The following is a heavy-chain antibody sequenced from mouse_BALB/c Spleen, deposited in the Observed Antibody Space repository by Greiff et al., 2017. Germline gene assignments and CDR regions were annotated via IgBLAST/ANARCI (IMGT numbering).Heavy chain of an antibody. D-gene: IGHD2-10*02. CDR2: IRLKSNNYAT. CDR1: GFTFSNYW. V-gene: IGHV6-6*02. J-gene: IGHJ4*01. Sequence: EVQLQQSGGGLVQPGGSMKLSCVASGFTFSNYWMNWVRQSPEKGLEWVAEIRLKSNNYATHYAESVKGRFTISRDDSKSSVYLQMNNLRAEDTGIYYCTEGYGNYGAMDYWGQGTSVTVSS. CDR3: TEGYGNYGAMDY.